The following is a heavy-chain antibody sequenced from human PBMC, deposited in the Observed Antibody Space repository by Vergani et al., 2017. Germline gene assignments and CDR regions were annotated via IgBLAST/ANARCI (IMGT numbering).Heavy chain of an antibody. D-gene: IGHD1-7*01. J-gene: IGHJ4*02. Sequence: QVQLVETGGGVVQPGGSLRLYCATSGFSFNTYGAHWVRQAPGKGLEWVAFIGYDGRIKYNVDSVKGRFTISRDTSKKTLSLQMRSLRADDTAVYYCAKDGRENWDYGYFDYWGQGTLVTVSS. CDR1: GFSFNTYG. CDR2: IGYDGRIK. CDR3: AKDGRENWDYGYFDY. V-gene: IGHV3-30*02.